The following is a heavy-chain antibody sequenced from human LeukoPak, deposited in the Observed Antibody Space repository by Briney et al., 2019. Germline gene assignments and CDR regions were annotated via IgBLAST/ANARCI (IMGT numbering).Heavy chain of an antibody. D-gene: IGHD2-2*01. CDR2: ISYDGTNK. V-gene: IGHV3-30-3*01. Sequence: PRGSLRLSCVASGFTFTKYAMDWVRQAPGKGLEWVASISYDGTNKAYSDSVKGRFTVSRDKSNNTLYLQMNSLRAEDTGVYYCARDCSSATCYAAFDYWGQGTLVTVSS. J-gene: IGHJ4*02. CDR3: ARDCSSATCYAAFDY. CDR1: GFTFTKYA.